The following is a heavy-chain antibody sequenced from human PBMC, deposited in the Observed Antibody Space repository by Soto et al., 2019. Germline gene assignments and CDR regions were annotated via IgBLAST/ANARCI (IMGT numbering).Heavy chain of an antibody. V-gene: IGHV4-39*01. Sequence: SETLSLTCTVSGGSISSGGYYWSWIRQPPGKGLEWIGNVYYGGSTYYNPSLKSRVTISVETSKSQFSLKLSSVTAADTAVYYCAGGDYYHSSGYYFYYYTMDVWGQGTTVTVSS. CDR2: VYYGGST. CDR3: AGGDYYHSSGYYFYYYTMDV. J-gene: IGHJ6*02. D-gene: IGHD3-22*01. CDR1: GGSISSGGYY.